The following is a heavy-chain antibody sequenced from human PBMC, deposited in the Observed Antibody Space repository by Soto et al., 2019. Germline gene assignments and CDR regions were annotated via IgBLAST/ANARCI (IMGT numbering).Heavy chain of an antibody. CDR3: ARVWTTVTNRFDP. V-gene: IGHV4-39*07. CDR2: FFIGGNT. D-gene: IGHD4-17*01. Sequence: SETLSLTCTVSGGSISSSTYYWGWMRQPPGKGLEWVASFFIGGNTYYNPSLKSRVTISVDKSKNQFSLKLSSVTAADTAVYYCARVWTTVTNRFDPWGKGTLVTVYS. J-gene: IGHJ5*01. CDR1: GGSISSSTYY.